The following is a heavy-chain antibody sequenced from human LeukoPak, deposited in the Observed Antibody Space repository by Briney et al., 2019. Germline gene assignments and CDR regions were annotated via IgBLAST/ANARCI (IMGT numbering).Heavy chain of an antibody. V-gene: IGHV1-18*01. CDR1: GYTFTSYG. CDR3: ARGYYYDSSGYYTYFDY. J-gene: IGHJ4*02. CDR2: ISAYNGNT. Sequence: ASVKVSCKASGYTFTSYGISWVRQAPGQGLEWMGWISAYNGNTNYAQKLQGRVTMTTDTSTSTAYMELRSLRSDDTAVYYCARGYYYDSSGYYTYFDYWGQGTLVTVSS. D-gene: IGHD3-22*01.